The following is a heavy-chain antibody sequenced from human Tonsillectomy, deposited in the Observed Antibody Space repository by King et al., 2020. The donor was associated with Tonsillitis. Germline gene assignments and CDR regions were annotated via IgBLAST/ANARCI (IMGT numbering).Heavy chain of an antibody. CDR3: ARGLRHCSGGTCYTDYYYYMDV. J-gene: IGHJ6*03. CDR1: GGSFSGYY. V-gene: IGHV4-34*01. Sequence: VQLQQWGAGLLKPSETLSLTCAVYGGSFSGYYWNWIRQPPGKGLEWIGEINHSGSTNYNPSLKSRVTISVEKSKNQFSLKLSSVTAADTAVYYCARGLRHCSGGTCYTDYYYYMDVWGKGTTVTVSS. D-gene: IGHD2-15*01. CDR2: INHSGST.